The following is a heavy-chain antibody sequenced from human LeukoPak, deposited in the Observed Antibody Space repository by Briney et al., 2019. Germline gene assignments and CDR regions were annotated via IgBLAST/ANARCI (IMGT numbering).Heavy chain of an antibody. CDR3: AKLKRVGIAPFDD. D-gene: IGHD3-10*01. J-gene: IGHJ4*02. CDR1: GLTFSHFA. Sequence: GGSLRLSCAASGLTFSHFAMSWVRQAPGKGLHWVSTISGSGNKTYDADSVKGRFTISRDNSKNTLYLQMTGLRAEDTAVYYCAKLKRVGIAPFDDWGQGTLVTVSS. V-gene: IGHV3-23*01. CDR2: ISGSGNKT.